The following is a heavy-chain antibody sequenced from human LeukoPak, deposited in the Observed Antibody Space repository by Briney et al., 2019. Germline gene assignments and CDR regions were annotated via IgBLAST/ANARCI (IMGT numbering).Heavy chain of an antibody. Sequence: SETLSLTCTDPGGSISIYYWSWIRQPAGKGLEWLGRIYTSGSTNYNAYLKSRVSMSVDTSKNQFSLKLSSVTAADTAVFYCARENSGSYREFDYWGQGTLVTVSS. J-gene: IGHJ4*02. CDR3: ARENSGSYREFDY. CDR2: IYTSGST. V-gene: IGHV4-4*07. D-gene: IGHD1-26*01. CDR1: GGSISIYY.